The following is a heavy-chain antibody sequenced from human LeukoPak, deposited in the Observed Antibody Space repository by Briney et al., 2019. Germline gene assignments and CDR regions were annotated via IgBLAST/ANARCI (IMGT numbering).Heavy chain of an antibody. CDR2: ISSSSSTI. J-gene: IGHJ3*02. CDR3: ARDVKDIVVVPAAIPDAFDI. V-gene: IGHV3-48*01. D-gene: IGHD2-2*01. CDR1: GFTFNIFT. Sequence: GGSLRLSCAASGFTFNIFTMSWVRQAPGKGLEWVSYISSSSSTIYYADSVKGRFTISRDNAKNSLYLQMNSLRAEDTAVYYCARDVKDIVVVPAAIPDAFDIWGQGTMVTVSS.